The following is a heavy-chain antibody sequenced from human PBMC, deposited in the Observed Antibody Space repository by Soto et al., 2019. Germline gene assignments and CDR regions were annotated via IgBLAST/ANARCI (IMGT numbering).Heavy chain of an antibody. CDR3: VKQDHGSDGVDFDY. Sequence: PGGSLRLSCSASGFIFSESTIYWVRQVPGKGLEAISAVSTSGRSTYYADSVKDRFTISRDNSKNTLFLQMGSLRPEDTAIYYSVKQDHGSDGVDFDYWGQGTQVTVSS. CDR2: VSTSGRST. D-gene: IGHD3-10*01. V-gene: IGHV3-64D*06. CDR1: GFIFSEST. J-gene: IGHJ4*02.